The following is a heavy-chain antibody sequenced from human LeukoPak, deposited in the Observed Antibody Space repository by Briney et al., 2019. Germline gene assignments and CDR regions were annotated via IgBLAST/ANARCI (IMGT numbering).Heavy chain of an antibody. V-gene: IGHV4-31*03. D-gene: IGHD3-22*01. CDR3: ARGEHYYDSSGYYY. J-gene: IGHJ4*02. CDR1: GGSISSGGYY. CDR2: IYYSGST. Sequence: ETSQTLSLTCTVSGGSISSGGYYWSWIRQHPGXXXXXXXYIYYSGSTYYNPSLKSRVTISVDTSKNQFSLKLSSVTAADTAVYYCARGEHYYDSSGYYYWGQGTLVTVSS.